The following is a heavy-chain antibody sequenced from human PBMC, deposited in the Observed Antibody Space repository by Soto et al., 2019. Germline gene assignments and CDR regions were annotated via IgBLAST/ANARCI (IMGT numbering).Heavy chain of an antibody. CDR3: ARAVTWGLDV. J-gene: IGHJ6*02. D-gene: IGHD3-10*01. V-gene: IGHV3-48*02. CDR1: GFTFSLYS. CDR2: ISRSSTGI. Sequence: EVQLVESGGGLVQPGGSLRLSCAASGFTFSLYSMSWVRQAPGKGLEWVAYISRSSTGIHYADSVKGRFTISRDDATNAMHLQMNSLRDGDTAVYYCARAVTWGLDVWGQGTTVSISS.